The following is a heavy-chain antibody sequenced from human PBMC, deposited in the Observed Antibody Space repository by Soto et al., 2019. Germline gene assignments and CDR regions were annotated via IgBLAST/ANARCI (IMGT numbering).Heavy chain of an antibody. Sequence: QVQLVQSGAEVQRPGASVKVSCRASGYAFGDYDISWVRQAPGQGLEWMGWMNPNSANTGYAQKFQGRVSMTRDMSISTAYMELSRLRPEDTAIYYCARMATYGTLNGFEPWCQGALVTVSS. CDR2: MNPNSANT. CDR3: ARMATYGTLNGFEP. V-gene: IGHV1-8*01. CDR1: GYAFGDYD. D-gene: IGHD1-1*01. J-gene: IGHJ5*02.